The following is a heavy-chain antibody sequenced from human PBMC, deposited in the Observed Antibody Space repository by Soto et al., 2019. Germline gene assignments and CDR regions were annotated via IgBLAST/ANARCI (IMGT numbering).Heavy chain of an antibody. D-gene: IGHD6-19*01. V-gene: IGHV1-2*02. CDR3: ARVMTRYSSGWTLVN. J-gene: IGHJ4*02. CDR2: INHNSGGT. Sequence: ASVKVSCKASGYTFTGYYMHWVRQAPGQGLEWMGWINHNSGGTNYAQKFQGRVTMTRDTSISTAYMELSRLRSDDTAVYYCARVMTRYSSGWTLVNWGQGTMVTVYS. CDR1: GYTFTGYY.